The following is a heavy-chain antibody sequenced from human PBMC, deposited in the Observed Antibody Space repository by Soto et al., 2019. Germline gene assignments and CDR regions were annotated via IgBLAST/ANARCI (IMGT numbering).Heavy chain of an antibody. V-gene: IGHV4-59*01. D-gene: IGHD3-22*01. J-gene: IGHJ4*02. CDR3: AGGASYYYDSTGH. CDR2: IYYSGST. CDR1: GGSISSYY. Sequence: SETLSLTCTVSGGSISSYYWSWIRQPPGKGLEWIGYIYYSGSTNYNPSLKSRVTISVDTSKNQFSLKLSSVTAADTAVYYCAGGASYYYDSTGHWGQGTLVTVSS.